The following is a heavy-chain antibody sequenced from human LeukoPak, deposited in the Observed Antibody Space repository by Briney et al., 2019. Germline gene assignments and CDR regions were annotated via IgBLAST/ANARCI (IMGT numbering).Heavy chain of an antibody. D-gene: IGHD2-2*01. J-gene: IGHJ4*02. V-gene: IGHV1-69*13. Sequence: ASVKVSCKASGGTFSSYAISWVRPAPGQGLEWMGGIIPISGTANYAQKLQGRVTITADESTSTAYMELSSLRSEDTAIYYCATYCSSANCYIWGYYFDYWGQGTLVTVSS. CDR2: IIPISGTA. CDR1: GGTFSSYA. CDR3: ATYCSSANCYIWGYYFDY.